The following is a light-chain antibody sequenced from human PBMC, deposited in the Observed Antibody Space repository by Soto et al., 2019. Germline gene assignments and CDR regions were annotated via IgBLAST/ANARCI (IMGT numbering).Light chain of an antibody. Sequence: DIQMTQSPSTLSASVGDRVAITCRASQSMSVWLAWYQQKAGKAPNVLIYKASRLESGVPSRFSGSGSETEFTLTISGLQPGDSATYYCQQYNSYSPTFGQGTKVDIK. V-gene: IGKV1-5*03. CDR3: QQYNSYSPT. CDR1: QSMSVW. J-gene: IGKJ1*01. CDR2: KAS.